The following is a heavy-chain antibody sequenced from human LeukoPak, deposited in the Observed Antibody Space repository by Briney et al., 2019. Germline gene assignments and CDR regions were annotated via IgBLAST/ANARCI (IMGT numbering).Heavy chain of an antibody. CDR2: IYQSGTT. CDR3: ASLWGYYDSSGYYLVDY. V-gene: IGHV4-30-2*01. CDR1: GGSISFGGYY. D-gene: IGHD3-22*01. J-gene: IGHJ4*02. Sequence: SQTLSLTCTVSGGSISFGGYYWSWIRQTPEKGLEWIGYIYQSGTTYYNPSLKSRVTISVDRSKNQFSLKLSSVTAADTAVYYCASLWGYYDSSGYYLVDYWGQGTLVTVSS.